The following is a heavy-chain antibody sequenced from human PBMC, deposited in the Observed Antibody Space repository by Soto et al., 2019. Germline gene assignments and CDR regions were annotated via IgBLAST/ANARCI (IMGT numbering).Heavy chain of an antibody. D-gene: IGHD3-3*01. CDR3: ARDDSYDFWSGYYVL. Sequence: GASVKVSCKASGGTFSSYAISWVRQAPGQGLEWMGGIIPIFGTANYAQKFQGRVTITADESTSTAYMELSSLRSEDTAVYYCARDDSYDFWSGYYVLWGQGTLVTVSS. J-gene: IGHJ4*02. CDR2: IIPIFGTA. CDR1: GGTFSSYA. V-gene: IGHV1-69*13.